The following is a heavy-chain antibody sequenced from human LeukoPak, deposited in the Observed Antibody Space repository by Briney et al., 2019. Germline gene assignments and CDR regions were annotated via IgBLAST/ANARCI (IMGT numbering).Heavy chain of an antibody. CDR3: ARGGGNSYGFIDY. J-gene: IGHJ4*02. Sequence: PSETLSLTCAVYGGSFSGYYWSWIRQPPGKGLEWSGYISYTGSTDYNHSLKSRVIMSVDTSKNQFSLELTSVTADDTAVYYCARGGGNSYGFIDYWGQGTLVTVSS. V-gene: IGHV4-59*01. CDR2: ISYTGST. CDR1: GGSFSGYY. D-gene: IGHD5-18*01.